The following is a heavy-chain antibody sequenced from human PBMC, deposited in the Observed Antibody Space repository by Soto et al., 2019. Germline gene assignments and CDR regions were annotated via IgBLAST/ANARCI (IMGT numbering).Heavy chain of an antibody. J-gene: IGHJ5*02. D-gene: IGHD4-4*01. CDR3: AGSYSNSPAWFDP. V-gene: IGHV5-10-1*01. CDR2: IDPSDSYT. CDR1: GYSFTSYW. Sequence: PGESLKISCKGSGYSFTSYWISWVRQMPGKGLEWMGRIDPSDSYTNYSPSFQGHVTISADKSISTAYLQWSSLKASDTAMYYCAGSYSNSPAWFDPWGQGTLVTVSS.